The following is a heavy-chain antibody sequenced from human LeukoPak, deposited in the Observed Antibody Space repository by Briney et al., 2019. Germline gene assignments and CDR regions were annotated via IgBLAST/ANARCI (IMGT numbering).Heavy chain of an antibody. D-gene: IGHD2-2*02. V-gene: IGHV3-11*01. CDR2: ISSSGSTI. J-gene: IGHJ3*02. CDR1: GFTFSDYY. CDR3: ARDLGYCSSTSCYSAHDAFDI. Sequence: GGSLRLSCAASGFTFSDYYMSWIRQAPGKGLEWVSYISSSGSTIYYADSEKGRFTISRDNAKNSLYLQMNSLRAEDTAVYYCARDLGYCSSTSCYSAHDAFDIWGQGTMVTVSS.